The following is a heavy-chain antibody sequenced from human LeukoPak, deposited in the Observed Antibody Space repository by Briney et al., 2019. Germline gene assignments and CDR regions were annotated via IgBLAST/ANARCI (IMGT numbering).Heavy chain of an antibody. CDR1: GFTFSDYY. CDR2: INSDGSHT. D-gene: IGHD1-26*01. V-gene: IGHV3-74*01. CDR3: ASHSTFVGGATESIDY. Sequence: GGSLRLSCEASGFTFSDYYMSWIRQAPGKGLVWVSRINSDGSHTDYADSVKGRFTISRDNAKNTLYLQMNSLRAEDTAVYYCASHSTFVGGATESIDYWGQGTLVTVSS. J-gene: IGHJ4*02.